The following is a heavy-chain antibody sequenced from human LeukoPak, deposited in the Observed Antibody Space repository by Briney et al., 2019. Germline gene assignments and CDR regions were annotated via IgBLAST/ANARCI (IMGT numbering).Heavy chain of an antibody. CDR2: ISGSGGST. CDR1: GFTFSSYA. J-gene: IGHJ4*02. D-gene: IGHD4-23*01. CDR3: AKTISDYGGNWDFDY. V-gene: IGHV3-23*01. Sequence: GGSLRLSCAASGFTFSSYAMSWVRQAPGKGLEWVSAISGSGGSTYYADSVKGRFTISRDNSKNTLYLQMNSLRAEDTAVYYRAKTISDYGGNWDFDYWGQGTLVTVSS.